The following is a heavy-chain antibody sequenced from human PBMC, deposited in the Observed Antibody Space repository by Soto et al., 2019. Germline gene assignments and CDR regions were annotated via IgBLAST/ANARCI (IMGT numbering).Heavy chain of an antibody. V-gene: IGHV6-1*01. D-gene: IGHD1-1*01. CDR2: TYYRSKWYN. CDR3: ERGSWDDVSGHYYMDV. J-gene: IGHJ6*03. CDR1: GDSVSSNSAG. Sequence: QVQLQLSGPGLVKPSQTLSLTCDISGDSVSSNSAGWNWIRQTPSRGLEWLGRTYYRSKWYNNYAVSVKSRITINPDTSKNQFSLQLNSVTPEDTAVYDCERGSWDDVSGHYYMDVWGKGTTVTVSS.